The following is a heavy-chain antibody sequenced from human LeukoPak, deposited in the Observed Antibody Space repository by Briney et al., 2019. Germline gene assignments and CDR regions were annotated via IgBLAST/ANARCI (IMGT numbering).Heavy chain of an antibody. V-gene: IGHV3-48*04. CDR3: ARGVEGSSWYNYYYYYMDV. CDR2: ISSGSSTI. CDR1: GFTFSSYA. D-gene: IGHD6-13*01. Sequence: GGSLRLSCAASGFTFSSYAMHWVRQAPGKGLEWVSYISSGSSTIYYADSVKGRLTISRDNARNSLYLQMNSLRAEDTAVYYCARGVEGSSWYNYYYYYMDVWGKGTTVTVSS. J-gene: IGHJ6*03.